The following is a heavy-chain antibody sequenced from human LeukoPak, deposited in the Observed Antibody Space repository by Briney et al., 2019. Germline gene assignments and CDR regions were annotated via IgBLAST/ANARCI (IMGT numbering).Heavy chain of an antibody. J-gene: IGHJ3*01. Sequence: SETLSLTCTVSGGSLSGHHWSWIRQPPGKTLEWIGYVSYTGRTKYNPSLQSRVTISIDTSKSQFSLKLTSVTSADTAVYSCARLLDNDISGDPDTFDVWGQGTTVIVSS. CDR2: VSYTGRT. CDR3: ARLLDNDISGDPDTFDV. V-gene: IGHV4-59*11. D-gene: IGHD3-22*01. CDR1: GGSLSGHH.